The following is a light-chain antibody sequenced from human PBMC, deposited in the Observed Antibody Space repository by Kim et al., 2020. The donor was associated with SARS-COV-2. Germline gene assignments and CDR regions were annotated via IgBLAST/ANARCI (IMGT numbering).Light chain of an antibody. J-gene: IGLJ3*02. Sequence: HTATLRCTEHSKHAGDHGAAWLQKHQGHPPKLLSYRNNNRPSGISERLSASRSGNPASLTITGLQPEDEADYYCSAWDSSLSAWVFGGGTQLTVL. CDR2: RNN. V-gene: IGLV10-54*01. CDR1: SKHAGDHG. CDR3: SAWDSSLSAWV.